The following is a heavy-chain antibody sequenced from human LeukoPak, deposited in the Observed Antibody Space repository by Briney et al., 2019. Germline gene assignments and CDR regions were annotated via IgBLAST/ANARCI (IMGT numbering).Heavy chain of an antibody. CDR3: ASALPTIAALDAFDI. CDR2: ITYSGST. Sequence: SETLSLTCTVSGGSISSSTYYWAWIRQSPGKGLEWIGSITYSGSTYYNPSLKSRVTISVDTSKNQFSLKLSSVTAADTAVYYCASALPTIAALDAFDIWGQGTMVTVSS. D-gene: IGHD6-13*01. J-gene: IGHJ3*02. V-gene: IGHV4-39*07. CDR1: GGSISSSTYY.